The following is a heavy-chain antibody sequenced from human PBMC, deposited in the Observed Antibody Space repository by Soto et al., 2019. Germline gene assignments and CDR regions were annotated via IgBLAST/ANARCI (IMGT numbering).Heavy chain of an antibody. V-gene: IGHV1-18*01. J-gene: IGHJ3*02. CDR1: GYTFTSYG. CDR3: AREGTPGYCANGVFYDAFDI. D-gene: IGHD2-8*01. CDR2: ISAYNGNT. Sequence: ASVKVSCKASGYTFTSYGISWVRQAPGQGLEWMGWISAYNGNTNYAQKLQGRVTMTTDTSTSTAYMELRSLRSDDTAVYYCAREGTPGYCANGVFYDAFDIWGQGTMVTVSS.